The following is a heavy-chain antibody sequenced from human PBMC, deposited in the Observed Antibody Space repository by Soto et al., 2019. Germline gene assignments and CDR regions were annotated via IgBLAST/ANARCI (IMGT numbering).Heavy chain of an antibody. CDR1: GYTFTSYY. V-gene: IGHV1-46*01. D-gene: IGHD2-8*01. CDR2: INPSGGST. CDR3: ARPFSPYSTNGVCFPRAGYYSSMDV. Sequence: GASVKVSCKASGYTFTSYYMHWVRQAPGQGLEWMGIINPSGGSTSYAQKFQGRVTMTRDTSTSTVYMELSSLRSGETAVYYCARPFSPYSTNGVCFPRAGYYSSMDVWRQWRRFTVSS. J-gene: IGHJ6*02.